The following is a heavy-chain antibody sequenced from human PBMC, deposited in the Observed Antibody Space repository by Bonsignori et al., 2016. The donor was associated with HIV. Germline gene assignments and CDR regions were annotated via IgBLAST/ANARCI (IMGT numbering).Heavy chain of an antibody. Sequence: PGKGLEWVSGISWISGSIGYADSVKGRFTISRDNAKNSLYLQMNSLRAEDTALYYCAKDNSGSYPGGAFDIWGQGTMVTVSS. D-gene: IGHD1-26*01. V-gene: IGHV3-9*01. J-gene: IGHJ3*02. CDR2: ISWISGSI. CDR3: AKDNSGSYPGGAFDI.